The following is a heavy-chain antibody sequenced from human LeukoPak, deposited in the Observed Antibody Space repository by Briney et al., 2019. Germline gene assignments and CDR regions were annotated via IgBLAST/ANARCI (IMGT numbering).Heavy chain of an antibody. V-gene: IGHV3-7*01. CDR1: GFTFSSYW. D-gene: IGHD2-21*01. CDR2: INQDGGAK. J-gene: IGHJ4*02. CDR3: ARDHVTPGLLFDY. Sequence: GGSLRLSCAASGFTFSSYWMSWVRQAPGKGLEWVANINQDGGAKYYVDSVKGRFTISRDNAKNSLYLQMNSLRAEDTAVYYCARDHVTPGLLFDYWGQGNLVTVSS.